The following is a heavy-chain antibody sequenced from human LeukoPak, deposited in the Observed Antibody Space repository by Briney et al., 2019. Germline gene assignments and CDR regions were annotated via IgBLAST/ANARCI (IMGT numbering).Heavy chain of an antibody. CDR1: GDSVSSNSAA. Sequence: SQTLSLTCAVSGDSVSSNSAAWHWLTQSLSRGLEWLGRTYYRCKWHNDSAASVKSRISINPDTSRTQFSLQLNSVTPEDTAVYYCARDQGFRTLDYWGQGTLVTVSS. CDR2: TYYRCKWHN. V-gene: IGHV6-1*01. D-gene: IGHD2-15*01. CDR3: ARDQGFRTLDY. J-gene: IGHJ4*02.